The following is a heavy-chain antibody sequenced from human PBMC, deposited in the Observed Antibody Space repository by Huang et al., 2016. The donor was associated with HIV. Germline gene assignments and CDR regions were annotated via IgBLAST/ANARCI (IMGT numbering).Heavy chain of an antibody. CDR1: GFTLTTFS. J-gene: IGHJ5*02. D-gene: IGHD4-17*01. CDR2: IKGPGTDI. CDR3: GRIGYGENSYGSGYFDP. Sequence: EVQLVESGGGLVKPGGSLRLSCAASGFTLTTFSMNWVRQGPGGGLQWVAYIKGPGTDIYYADSVEGRFTISRDNTRNSLYLQLNSLRAEDTAVYYCGRIGYGENSYGSGYFDPWGQGTLVAVSS. V-gene: IGHV3-21*01.